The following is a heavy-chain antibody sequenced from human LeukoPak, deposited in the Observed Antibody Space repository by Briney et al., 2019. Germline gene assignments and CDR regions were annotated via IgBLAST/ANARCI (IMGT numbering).Heavy chain of an antibody. CDR1: GFTFSSYA. J-gene: IGHJ5*02. D-gene: IGHD4-17*01. CDR3: ARVPEMTTVTTGWFDP. V-gene: IGHV3-30-3*01. Sequence: GGSLRLSCAASGFTFSSYAMHWVRQAPGKGLEWVAVISYDGSNKYYADSVKGRFTISRDNSKNTLYLQMNSLRAEDTAVYYCARVPEMTTVTTGWFDPWGQGTLVTVSS. CDR2: ISYDGSNK.